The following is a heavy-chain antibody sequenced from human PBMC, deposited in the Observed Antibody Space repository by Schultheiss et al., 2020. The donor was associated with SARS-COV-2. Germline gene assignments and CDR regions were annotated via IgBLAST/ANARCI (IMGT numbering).Heavy chain of an antibody. D-gene: IGHD6-19*01. J-gene: IGHJ4*02. CDR3: ARGYEWLAEAFDY. Sequence: LRLSCTVSGGSISSGGYYWSWIRQHPGKGLEWIGYIYYSGSTYYNPSLKSRVTISVDTSKNQFSLKLSSVTAADTAVYYCARGYEWLAEAFDYWGQGTLVTVSS. CDR1: GGSISSGGYY. V-gene: IGHV4-31*03. CDR2: IYYSGST.